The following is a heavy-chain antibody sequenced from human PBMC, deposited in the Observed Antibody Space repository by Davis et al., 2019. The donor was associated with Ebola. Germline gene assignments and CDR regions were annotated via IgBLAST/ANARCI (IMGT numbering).Heavy chain of an antibody. D-gene: IGHD6-19*01. V-gene: IGHV4-34*01. CDR2: INHSGST. J-gene: IGHJ4*02. CDR1: GGSFSGYY. CDR3: ASSGWFESYFHY. Sequence: SETLSLTCAVYGGSFSGYYWSWIRQHPGKGLEWIGEINHSGSTNYNPSLKSRVTISVDTSKNQFSLRLSSVTAADTAVYYCASSGWFESYFHYWGQGTLVTVSS.